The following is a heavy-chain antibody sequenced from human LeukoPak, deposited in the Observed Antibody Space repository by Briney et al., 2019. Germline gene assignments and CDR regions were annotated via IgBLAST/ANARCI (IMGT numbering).Heavy chain of an antibody. CDR3: ARGYDFWSGQNWFDP. CDR2: IYYSGST. V-gene: IGHV4-59*07. J-gene: IGHJ5*02. Sequence: PSDTLSLTCTVSGASISSYYWSWIRQPPGKGLEWIGFIYYSGSTNYNPSLKSRVTMSLDTSKDQFSLKLTPVIAADTAVYYCARGYDFWSGQNWFDPWGQGTLVTVSS. CDR1: GASISSYY. D-gene: IGHD3-3*01.